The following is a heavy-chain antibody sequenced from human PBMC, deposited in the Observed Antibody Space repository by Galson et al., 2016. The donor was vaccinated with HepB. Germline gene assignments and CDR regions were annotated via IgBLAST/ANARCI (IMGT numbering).Heavy chain of an antibody. Sequence: SETLSLTCTVSGDSISPYFWTWIRQPPGKGLEWIGYISYTGTTKYNPSLKSRLTILIDAPRRQFSLRLSSVTAADTAVYYCARGGICDSRTILYGMDVWGQGTTVTVSS. CDR1: GDSISPYF. D-gene: IGHD2-21*01. CDR3: ARGGICDSRTILYGMDV. V-gene: IGHV4-59*01. J-gene: IGHJ6*02. CDR2: ISYTGTT.